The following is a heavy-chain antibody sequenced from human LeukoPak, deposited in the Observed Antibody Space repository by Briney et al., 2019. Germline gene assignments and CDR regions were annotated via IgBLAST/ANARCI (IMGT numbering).Heavy chain of an antibody. CDR3: ARDVRFGANWFDP. CDR1: GGTFSSYA. D-gene: IGHD3-10*01. CDR2: IIPIFGTA. Sequence: ASVKVSCKASGGTFSSYAISWVRQAPGQGLEWMGGIIPIFGTANYAQKFHGRGTITADESKSTPYMELSSLRSEDTAVYYCARDVRFGANWFDPWGQGTLVTVSS. J-gene: IGHJ5*02. V-gene: IGHV1-69*13.